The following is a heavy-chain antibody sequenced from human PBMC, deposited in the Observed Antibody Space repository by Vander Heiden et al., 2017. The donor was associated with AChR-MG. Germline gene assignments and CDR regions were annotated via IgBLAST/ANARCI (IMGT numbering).Heavy chain of an antibody. D-gene: IGHD5-12*01. CDR1: GDSVSSSRHY. J-gene: IGHJ3*02. CDR2: TFYCGRT. V-gene: IGHV4-39*02. Sequence: QLQLQEPGPGLVKPPETLAHTCTVSGDSVSSSRHYCCWVRQAAANAPEWIGRTFYCGRTYYNPSLESRVTISVDRSKNHFSLSLTPVTAADTAVYYCARVWGWLQFRDDDSLDIWGQGTKVTVSS. CDR3: ARVWGWLQFRDDDSLDI.